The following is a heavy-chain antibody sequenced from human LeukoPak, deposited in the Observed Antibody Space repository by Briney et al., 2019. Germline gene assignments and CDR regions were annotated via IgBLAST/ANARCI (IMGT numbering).Heavy chain of an antibody. J-gene: IGHJ4*02. Sequence: GGTLRLSCAASGFTFSSYGMSWVRQAPGKGLEWLSTINGSGGSTYYADSVKGRFTISRDNSKNTLYLQMNSLRAEDTAIYYCAKDSTSRWETDYWGQGTLVTVSS. D-gene: IGHD2-2*01. CDR3: AKDSTSRWETDY. CDR2: INGSGGST. CDR1: GFTFSSYG. V-gene: IGHV3-23*01.